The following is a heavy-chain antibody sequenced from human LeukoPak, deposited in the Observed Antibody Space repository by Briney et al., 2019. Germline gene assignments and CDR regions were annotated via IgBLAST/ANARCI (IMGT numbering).Heavy chain of an antibody. CDR2: IYPGDSDI. CDR1: GYRFSSYW. Sequence: GESLKISCKDSGYRFSSYWIAWVRQMPGKGLENIGIIYPGDSDIRYSPSFQGQVTISADKSISTAYLQWSSLKASDTAMYYCARQEYCSGGSCYTWFDPWGQGTLVTVSS. CDR3: ARQEYCSGGSCYTWFDP. V-gene: IGHV5-51*01. D-gene: IGHD2-15*01. J-gene: IGHJ5*02.